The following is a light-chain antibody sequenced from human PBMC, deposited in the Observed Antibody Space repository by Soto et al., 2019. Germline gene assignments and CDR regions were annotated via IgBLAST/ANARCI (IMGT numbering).Light chain of an antibody. CDR2: LGS. J-gene: IGKJ5*01. V-gene: IGKV2-28*01. CDR3: MQALQTPLIT. CDR1: QSLLHSNGYNY. Sequence: IVMNQSPLSLPVTPGEPASISCRSSQSLLHSNGYNYLDWYLQKPGQSPQLLIYLGSNRASGVPDGFSGSGSGTDFTLKISRVEAEDVGVYYCMQALQTPLITFGQGTRLEIK.